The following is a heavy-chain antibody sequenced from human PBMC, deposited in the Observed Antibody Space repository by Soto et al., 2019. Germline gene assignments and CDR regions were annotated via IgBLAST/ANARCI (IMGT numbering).Heavy chain of an antibody. V-gene: IGHV4-31*03. CDR2: IHYSGST. D-gene: IGHD3-10*01. CDR1: GSSISNGGYY. J-gene: IGHJ4*01. Sequence: PSQTRSLTCTVSGSSISNGGYYWNWGRQHPGKGLEWIGYIHYSGSTWYNPSLESRVTISVDTSKDQFSLKLRSVTAAETAVYSCARVRGSGSYAAYYFDSWGQGTLVTVAS. CDR3: ARVRGSGSYAAYYFDS.